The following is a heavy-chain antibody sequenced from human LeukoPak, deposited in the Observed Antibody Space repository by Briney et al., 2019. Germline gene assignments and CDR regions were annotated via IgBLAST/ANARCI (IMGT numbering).Heavy chain of an antibody. CDR3: AKGRGFRVWDPWDN. CDR2: IDYSGTT. D-gene: IGHD3-16*01. CDR1: GGSISGSSYS. Sequence: PSETLSLTCSVSGGSISGSSYSWGWVRQPPRTGLEWLGNIDYSGTTHYNPSLKSRVTISIDTSKKQFSLKLSSVTAADTAVYYCAKGRGFRVWDPWDNWGQGTLITVSS. V-gene: IGHV4-39*07. J-gene: IGHJ4*02.